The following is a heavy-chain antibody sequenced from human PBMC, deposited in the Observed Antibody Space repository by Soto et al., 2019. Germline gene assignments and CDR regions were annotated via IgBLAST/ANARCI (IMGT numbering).Heavy chain of an antibody. CDR3: ARAYEGDYFDY. CDR1: GFTFSSNA. V-gene: IGHV3-30-3*01. D-gene: IGHD3-16*01. J-gene: IGHJ4*02. CDR2: ISYDGSNK. Sequence: QVQLVESGGGVVQPGRSLRLSCAASGFTFSSNARHWVGQAPGKGLEWVAVISYDGSNKYYADSVKGRFTISRDNSKNTLYLQMNSLRAEDTAVYYCARAYEGDYFDYWGQGTLVTVSS.